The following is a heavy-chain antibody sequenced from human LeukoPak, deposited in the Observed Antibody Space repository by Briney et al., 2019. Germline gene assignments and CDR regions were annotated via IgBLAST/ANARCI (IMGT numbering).Heavy chain of an antibody. CDR3: AIGPRGYYDLDY. Sequence: PGGSLRLSCAASGFTFSDHYMDWVRQAPGKGLEWVGRTRNKANSYTTEYAASVKGRFTISRDDSKNSLYLQMNSLKTKDTAVYYCAIGPRGYYDLDYWGQGTLVTVSS. V-gene: IGHV3-72*01. CDR1: GFTFSDHY. CDR2: TRNKANSYTT. D-gene: IGHD3-22*01. J-gene: IGHJ4*02.